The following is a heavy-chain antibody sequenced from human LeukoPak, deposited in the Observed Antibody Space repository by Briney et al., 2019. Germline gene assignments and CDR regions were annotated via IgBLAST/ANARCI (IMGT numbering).Heavy chain of an antibody. Sequence: GGSLRLSCAASGFTFSSYTMNWVRQAPGKGLQWVSSISGRSSSIYYADSVKGRFTISRDNAKNSLYLQMNSLRAEDTAVYYCVRIPNSANFPNWFDPWGQGTLVTVSS. CDR2: ISGRSSSI. D-gene: IGHD4/OR15-4a*01. CDR1: GFTFSSYT. V-gene: IGHV3-21*01. CDR3: VRIPNSANFPNWFDP. J-gene: IGHJ5*02.